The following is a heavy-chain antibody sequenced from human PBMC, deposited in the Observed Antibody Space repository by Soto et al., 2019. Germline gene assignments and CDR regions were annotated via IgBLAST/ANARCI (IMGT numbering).Heavy chain of an antibody. CDR2: ISGYNGKT. Sequence: QVQLVQSGGEVRKPGASVTVSCKASGYTFTSYGISWVRQAPGQGLEWMGWISGYNGKTNYAQKVQDRVTMTTDTSTRTVYFELRSLRFDDTAVYYCAREGDVPYYYYGMDVWGQGTTVTV. V-gene: IGHV1-18*01. CDR1: GYTFTSYG. J-gene: IGHJ6*02. CDR3: AREGDVPYYYYGMDV. D-gene: IGHD2-21*02.